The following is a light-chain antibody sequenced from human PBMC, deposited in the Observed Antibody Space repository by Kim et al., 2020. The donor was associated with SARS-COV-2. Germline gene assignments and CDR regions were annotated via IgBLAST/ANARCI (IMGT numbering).Light chain of an antibody. CDR3: QQRSDWPLT. CDR2: DAF. J-gene: IGKJ4*01. Sequence: WAPGERASLSCRARQSVGTYLAWYQQKPGQAPRLLIYDAFNRATGIPARFSGSGSGTDFTLTISSLEPEDFAVHYCQQRSDWPLTFGGGTKVDIK. CDR1: QSVGTY. V-gene: IGKV3-11*01.